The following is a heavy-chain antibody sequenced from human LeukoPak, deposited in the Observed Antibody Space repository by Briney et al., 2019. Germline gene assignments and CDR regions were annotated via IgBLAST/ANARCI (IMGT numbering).Heavy chain of an antibody. V-gene: IGHV3-23*01. J-gene: IGHJ4*02. CDR1: GFTFSSYA. Sequence: GGSLRLSCAASGFTFSSYATSWVRQAPGKGLEWVSAISGSGGSTYYADSVKGRFTISRDNSKNTLYLQMNSLRAEDTAVYYCAKDLRAQGITMIVVVTPDYWGQGTLVTVSS. D-gene: IGHD3-22*01. CDR2: ISGSGGST. CDR3: AKDLRAQGITMIVVVTPDY.